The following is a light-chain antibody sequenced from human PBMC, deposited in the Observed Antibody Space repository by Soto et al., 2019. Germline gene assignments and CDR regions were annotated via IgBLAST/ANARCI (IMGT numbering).Light chain of an antibody. J-gene: IGKJ1*01. CDR1: QSVSSGY. V-gene: IGKV3-20*01. CDR3: HHYET. CDR2: GAS. Sequence: EIVLTQSPGTLSLSPGERATLSCRASQSVSSGYLAWYQQKPGQAPRLLIYGASTRATGIPARFSGSGSGTDFTLTISSLEPEDFTVYYCHHYETFGQGTKVDIK.